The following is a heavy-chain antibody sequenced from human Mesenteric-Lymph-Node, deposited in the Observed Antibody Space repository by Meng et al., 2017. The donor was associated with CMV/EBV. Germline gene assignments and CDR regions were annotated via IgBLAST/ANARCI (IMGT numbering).Heavy chain of an antibody. Sequence: SGGSFTGYYGSWIRPPPGTRLEWIGEINHSGSANYNPSLKSRVTISLDTSKNQFSLKLSSVTAADTAVYYCARGGLPYFDCLLPVDYWGQGTLVTVSS. V-gene: IGHV4-34*01. J-gene: IGHJ4*02. CDR1: GGSFTGYY. CDR2: INHSGSA. D-gene: IGHD3-9*01. CDR3: ARGGLPYFDCLLPVDY.